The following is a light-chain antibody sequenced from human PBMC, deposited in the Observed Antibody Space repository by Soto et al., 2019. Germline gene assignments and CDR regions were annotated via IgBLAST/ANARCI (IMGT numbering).Light chain of an antibody. V-gene: IGKV1-9*01. CDR1: QGISDS. CDR3: QQLNSYPRT. J-gene: IGKJ3*01. Sequence: IQLTQSPSSLSTSVGDRVTITCRASQGISDSLAWYQQKPGKAPSLLIYAASTLQSGVPSRFSGSASGTDFTLSISSLRPEVLATYYCQQLNSYPRTFGPGTKVDIK. CDR2: AAS.